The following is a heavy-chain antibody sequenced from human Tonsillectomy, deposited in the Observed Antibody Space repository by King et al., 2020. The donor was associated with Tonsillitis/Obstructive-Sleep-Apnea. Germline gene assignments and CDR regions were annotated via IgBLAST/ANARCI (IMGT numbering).Heavy chain of an antibody. CDR2: IWYDGSNK. CDR1: GFTFSSYG. CDR3: ARDEWRPTYYDFWSGYYNAFDI. D-gene: IGHD3-3*01. J-gene: IGHJ3*02. V-gene: IGHV3-33*01. Sequence: VQLVESGGGVVQPGRSLRLSCAASGFTFSSYGMHWVRQAPGKGLEWVAVIWYDGSNKYYADSVKGRFTISRDNSKNTLYLQMKSLRAEGTAVYYCARDEWRPTYYDFWSGYYNAFDIWGQGTMVTVSS.